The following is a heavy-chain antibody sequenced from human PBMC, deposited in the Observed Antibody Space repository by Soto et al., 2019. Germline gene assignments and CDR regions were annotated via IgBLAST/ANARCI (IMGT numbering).Heavy chain of an antibody. CDR2: ISYSGST. V-gene: IGHV4-61*01. D-gene: IGHD2-15*01. CDR1: GGSVSSSSYY. CDR3: ARANRVVVHFDS. J-gene: IGHJ4*02. Sequence: QVQLQESGPGLVKPSETLSLTCTVSGGSVSSSSYYWSWIRQPPGKGLEWVGYISYSGSTNYNPSLKSRVTLSVDTSQNQFSLKLSSVTAADTAVYYCARANRVVVHFDSWGQGTLVTVSS.